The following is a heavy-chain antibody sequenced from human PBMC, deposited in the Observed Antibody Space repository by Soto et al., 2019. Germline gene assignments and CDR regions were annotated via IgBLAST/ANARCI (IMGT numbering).Heavy chain of an antibody. CDR3: AKIFGEYSSGWVDAFDI. Sequence: GGSLRLSCAASGFTFSSYAMSWVRQAPGKGLEWVSAISGSGGSTYYADSVKGRFTISRDNSKNTLYLQMNSLRAEDTAVYYCAKIFGEYSSGWVDAFDIWGQGTMVTVSS. J-gene: IGHJ3*02. CDR2: ISGSGGST. CDR1: GFTFSSYA. V-gene: IGHV3-23*01. D-gene: IGHD6-19*01.